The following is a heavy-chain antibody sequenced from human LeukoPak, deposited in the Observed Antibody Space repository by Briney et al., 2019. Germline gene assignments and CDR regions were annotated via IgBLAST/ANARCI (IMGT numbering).Heavy chain of an antibody. CDR2: IRYDGSNK. CDR1: GFTFSSYG. D-gene: IGHD3-3*01. V-gene: IGHV3-30*02. J-gene: IGHJ4*02. CDR3: SRTEWLKYYFDY. Sequence: GGSLRLSCAASGFTFSSYGMHWVRQAPGKGLEWVAFIRYDGSNKYYADSVKGRFTISRDNSKNTLYLQMNSLRAEDTAVYYCSRTEWLKYYFDYWGQGTLVTVSS.